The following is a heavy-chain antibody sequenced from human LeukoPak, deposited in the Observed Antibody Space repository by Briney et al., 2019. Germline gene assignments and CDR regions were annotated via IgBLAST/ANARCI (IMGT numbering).Heavy chain of an antibody. D-gene: IGHD3-3*01. CDR1: GFTFSSYS. CDR2: ISGSGGST. CDR3: AKSRSGYSPQYYFDY. Sequence: GGSLRLSCAASGFTFSSYSMSWVRQAPGKGLEWVSAISGSGGSTYYADSVKGRFTISRDNSKNTLYLQMNSLRAEDTAVYYCAKSRSGYSPQYYFDYWGQGTLVTVSS. J-gene: IGHJ4*02. V-gene: IGHV3-23*01.